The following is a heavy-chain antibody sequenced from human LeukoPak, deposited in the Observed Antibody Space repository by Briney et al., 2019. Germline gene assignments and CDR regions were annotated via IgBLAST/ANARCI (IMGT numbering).Heavy chain of an antibody. CDR1: GYSISSGYY. Sequence: SETLSLTCAVSGYSISSGYYWGWIRQPPGKGLEWIGSIYHSGSTFYNPSLKSRVTISADTSKNQFSLTQSTVTAADTAVYYCASPQGVTAMVAFDIWGQATMLTVSS. CDR2: IYHSGST. CDR3: ASPQGVTAMVAFDI. V-gene: IGHV4-38-2*01. J-gene: IGHJ3*02. D-gene: IGHD2-2*01.